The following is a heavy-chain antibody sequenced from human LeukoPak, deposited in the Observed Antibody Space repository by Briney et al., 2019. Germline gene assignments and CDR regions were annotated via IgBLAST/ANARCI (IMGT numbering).Heavy chain of an antibody. CDR1: GYTFTSYY. D-gene: IGHD2-2*01. J-gene: IGHJ4*02. Sequence: ASVKVSCKASGYTFTSYYMHWVRQAPGQGLEWMGIINPSGGSTSYAQKFQGRVTMTRDTSTSTVYMELSSLRSEDTAVYYCARLGRPFVVVPAASRGTTKPDLRGRDYWGLGTLVTVSS. CDR3: ARLGRPFVVVPAASRGTTKPDLRGRDY. V-gene: IGHV1-46*01. CDR2: INPSGGST.